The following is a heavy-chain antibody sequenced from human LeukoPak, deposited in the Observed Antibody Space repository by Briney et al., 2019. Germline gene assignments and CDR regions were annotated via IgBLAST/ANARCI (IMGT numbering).Heavy chain of an antibody. Sequence: PSQTLSLTCTLSGGSISSGGYYWSWTRHHPGKGLEWIGYIYYSGSTYYNPSLKSRVTISVDTSKNQFSLKLSSVTAADTAVYYCARVDGKRDFDYWGQGTLVTVSS. CDR2: IYYSGST. J-gene: IGHJ4*02. V-gene: IGHV4-31*03. CDR1: GGSISSGGYY. CDR3: ARVDGKRDFDY. D-gene: IGHD1-14*01.